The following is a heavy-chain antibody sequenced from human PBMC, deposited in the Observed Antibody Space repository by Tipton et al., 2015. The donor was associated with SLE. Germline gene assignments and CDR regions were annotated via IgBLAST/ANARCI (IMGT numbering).Heavy chain of an antibody. J-gene: IGHJ4*02. CDR2: IIPIFGTA. CDR3: ARGPKMSYDYVWGSY. CDR1: GYTFTSYD. V-gene: IGHV1-69*13. Sequence: QLVQSGPEVKKPGASVKVSCKASGYTFTSYDINWVRQATGQGLEWMGGIIPIFGTANYAQKFQGRVTITADESTSTAYMELSSLRSEDTAVYYCARGPKMSYDYVWGSYWGQGTLVTVSS. D-gene: IGHD3-16*01.